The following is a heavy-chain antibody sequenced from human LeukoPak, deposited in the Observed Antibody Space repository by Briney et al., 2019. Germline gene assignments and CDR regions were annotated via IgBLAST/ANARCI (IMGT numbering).Heavy chain of an antibody. CDR3: ARATVGSGGSCYFY. CDR2: LYYSGST. CDR1: GVSISSSNYY. J-gene: IGHJ4*02. D-gene: IGHD2-15*01. V-gene: IGHV4-39*01. Sequence: SETLSLTCTVSGVSISSSNYYWGWIRQPPGKGLEWIGSLYYSGSTYYNPSLKSRVTISVDTSKNQFSLKLSSVTAADTAVYYCARATVGSGGSCYFYWGQGTLVTVSS.